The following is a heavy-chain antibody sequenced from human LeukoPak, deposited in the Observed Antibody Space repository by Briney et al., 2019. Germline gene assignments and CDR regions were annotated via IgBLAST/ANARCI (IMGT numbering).Heavy chain of an antibody. D-gene: IGHD2-2*01. CDR1: GGSFSGYY. CDR3: AREGGYCSSTSCYYKFSWFDP. CDR2: INHSGST. V-gene: IGHV4-34*01. Sequence: SETLSLTCAVYGGSFSGYYWSWIRQPPGKGLEWIGEINHSGSTNYNPSLKSRVTISVDTSKNQFSLKLSSVTAADTAVYYCAREGGYCSSTSCYYKFSWFDPWGQGTLVTVSS. J-gene: IGHJ5*02.